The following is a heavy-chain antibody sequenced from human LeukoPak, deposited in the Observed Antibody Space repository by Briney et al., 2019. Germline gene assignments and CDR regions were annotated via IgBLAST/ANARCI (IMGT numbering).Heavy chain of an antibody. CDR2: VYYSGTT. CDR3: ARQRRWIQQI. D-gene: IGHD5-24*01. CDR1: GGSISSSDHY. Sequence: SETLSLTCTVSGGSISSSDHYWGWIRQPPGMGLEWIGSVYYSGTTYYNPSLKSRVTISVDTSKNQFSLKLSSVTAADTAVYYCARQRRWIQQIWGQGTLVTVSS. J-gene: IGHJ4*02. V-gene: IGHV4-39*01.